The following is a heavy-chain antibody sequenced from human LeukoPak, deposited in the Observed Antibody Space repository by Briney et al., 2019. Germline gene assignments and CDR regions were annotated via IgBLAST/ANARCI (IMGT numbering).Heavy chain of an antibody. CDR3: AGTVVTPKQTGYYYYYMDV. CDR1: GGTFSSYA. CDR2: IIPIFGTA. Sequence: ASVKVSCKASGGTFSSYAISWVRQAPGQGLEWMGGIIPIFGTANYAQKFQGRVTITADESTSTAYMELSSLRSEDTAVYYCAGTVVTPKQTGYYYYYMDVWGKGTTVTVSS. J-gene: IGHJ6*03. V-gene: IGHV1-69*13. D-gene: IGHD4-23*01.